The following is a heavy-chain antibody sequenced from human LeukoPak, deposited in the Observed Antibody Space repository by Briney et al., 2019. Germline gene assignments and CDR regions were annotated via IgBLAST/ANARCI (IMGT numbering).Heavy chain of an antibody. CDR1: GYTFTSYD. V-gene: IGHV1-8*03. CDR3: ARGGCSGGSCYLYYYYYYMDV. J-gene: IGHJ6*03. D-gene: IGHD2-15*01. CDR2: MNPSSGNT. Sequence: ASVKVSCKASGYTFTSYDINWVRQATGQGLEWMGWMNPSSGNTGYAQKFQGRVTITRNTSISTAYMELSSLRSEDTAVYYCARGGCSGGSCYLYYYYYYMDVWGKGTTVTVSS.